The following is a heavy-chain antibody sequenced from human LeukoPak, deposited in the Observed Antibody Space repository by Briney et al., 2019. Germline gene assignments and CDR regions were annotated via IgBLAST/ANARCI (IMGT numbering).Heavy chain of an antibody. Sequence: ASVKVSCKASGYTFTGYHIHWVRQAPGQGLEWMGWINPNSGGTKYAQKFQGRVTMTRDTSINTAHKELSRLRSDDTAVYYCARAEYSSGWSDQWGQGTLVTVSS. J-gene: IGHJ5*02. CDR2: INPNSGGT. D-gene: IGHD6-19*01. CDR1: GYTFTGYH. V-gene: IGHV1-2*02. CDR3: ARAEYSSGWSDQ.